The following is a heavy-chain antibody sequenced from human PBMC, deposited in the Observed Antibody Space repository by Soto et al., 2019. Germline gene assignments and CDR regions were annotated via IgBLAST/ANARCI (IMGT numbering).Heavy chain of an antibody. CDR1: GDTFTDYY. Sequence: QVQLVQSGAEVKKPGASVKVSCKASGDTFTDYYIHWVRQPPGQGLEWMGTVNPSGGHTTYAQHFLGRMTMTRDTSTSTLYMELTSLTSEDTAVYYCARGGHVVVVTAALDFWCQGTLVTVSS. CDR2: VNPSGGHT. V-gene: IGHV1-46*01. D-gene: IGHD2-21*02. CDR3: ARGGHVVVVTAALDF. J-gene: IGHJ4*02.